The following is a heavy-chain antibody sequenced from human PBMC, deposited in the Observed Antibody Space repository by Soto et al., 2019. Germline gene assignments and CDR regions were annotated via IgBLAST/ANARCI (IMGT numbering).Heavy chain of an antibody. CDR2: ISYDGSNK. J-gene: IGHJ3*02. V-gene: IGHV3-30-3*01. CDR3: AIYFVVVQADPPSDAFDI. Sequence: PGGSLRLSCAASGFTFSSYAMHWVRQAPGKGLEWVAVISYDGSNKYYADSVKGRFTISRDNSKNTLYLQMNSLRAEDTAVYYCAIYFVVVQADPPSDAFDIWGQGTMVTVSS. D-gene: IGHD2-2*01. CDR1: GFTFSSYA.